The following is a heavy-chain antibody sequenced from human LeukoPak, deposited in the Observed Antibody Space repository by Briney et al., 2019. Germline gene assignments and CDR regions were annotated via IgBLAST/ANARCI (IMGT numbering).Heavy chain of an antibody. V-gene: IGHV4-59*01. J-gene: IGHJ5*02. CDR2: IYYSGST. D-gene: IGHD1-1*01. Sequence: SETLSFTCTVSGGSISTYYWSWIRQPPGKGLEWIGYIYYSGSTKYNPSLKSRVTISVDTSKTQFSLRLTSVTAADTAVYYCARVQMTPVRFDPWGQGTLVTVSS. CDR1: GGSISTYY. CDR3: ARVQMTPVRFDP.